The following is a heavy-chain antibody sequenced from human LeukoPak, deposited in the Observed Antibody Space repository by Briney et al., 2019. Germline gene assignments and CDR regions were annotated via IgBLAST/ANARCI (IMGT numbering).Heavy chain of an antibody. CDR3: ARAGPSGAFDI. J-gene: IGHJ3*02. Sequence: GGSLRLSCAASGFTFSSYAMSWVRQAPGKGLEWVSYISSSSSTIYYADSVKGRFTISRDNAKNSLYLQMNSLRAEDMAVYYCARAGPSGAFDIWGQGTMVTVSS. V-gene: IGHV3-48*01. CDR2: ISSSSSTI. CDR1: GFTFSSYA. D-gene: IGHD2-8*02.